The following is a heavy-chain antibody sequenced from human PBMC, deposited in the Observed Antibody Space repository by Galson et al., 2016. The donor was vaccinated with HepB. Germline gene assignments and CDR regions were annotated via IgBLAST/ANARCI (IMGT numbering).Heavy chain of an antibody. CDR3: AKFQMAVTGNVGYFDY. D-gene: IGHD6-19*01. J-gene: IGHJ4*02. V-gene: IGHV3-23*01. Sequence: SLRLSCAASGFTFDTHAMNWVRQAPGKGLEWVSAISGSGLKTDYADSVKGRFTIFRDNSENTVSLQMSNLRAGDTAVYYCAKFQMAVTGNVGYFDYWGQGALVTVSS. CDR2: ISGSGLKT. CDR1: GFTFDTHA.